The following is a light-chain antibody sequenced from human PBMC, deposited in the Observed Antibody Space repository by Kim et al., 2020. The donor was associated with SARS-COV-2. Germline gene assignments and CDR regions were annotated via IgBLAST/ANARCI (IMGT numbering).Light chain of an antibody. CDR1: RSDVGGYNY. V-gene: IGLV2-14*03. Sequence: QSITISCTVTRSDVGGYNYVSWYQQHPGKAPKLMIYDVSNRPSGVSNRFSGSKSGNTASLTISGLQAEDEADYYCSSYTSSSTPVVFGGGTQLTVL. CDR3: SSYTSSSTPVV. J-gene: IGLJ2*01. CDR2: DVS.